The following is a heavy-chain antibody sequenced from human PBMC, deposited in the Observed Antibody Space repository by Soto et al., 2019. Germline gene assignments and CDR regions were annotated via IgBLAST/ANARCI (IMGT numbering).Heavy chain of an antibody. CDR2: ISGYNGNT. CDR1: GYTFTSYC. J-gene: IGHJ4*02. CDR3: AREGPPSLN. V-gene: IGHV1-18*01. D-gene: IGHD2-2*01. Sequence: QVQLVQSGAEVKKPGASVKVSCKASGYTFTSYCISWVRQAPGQGLEWMGWISGYNGNTNYAQKLQGRVTMTTDTCTSTAHMELRSLRSDDTTVDYCAREGPPSLNWGSGTLVTVSS.